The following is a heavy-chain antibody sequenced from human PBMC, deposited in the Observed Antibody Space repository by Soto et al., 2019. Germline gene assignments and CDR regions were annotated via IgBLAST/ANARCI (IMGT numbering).Heavy chain of an antibody. D-gene: IGHD6-6*01. CDR1: GESISSGGYY. V-gene: IGHV4-31*01. J-gene: IGHJ4*02. CDR3: ARASSSSSAADY. Sequence: QVQLQESGPGLVKPSQTLSLTCSVSGESISSGGYYWSWIRHHPGKGLEWIGYIYDSESAYYNPSLKSLITISMDTSTNHFAMRLSSVTAADTAVYYCARASSSSSAADYWGQGTLATVSS. CDR2: IYDSESA.